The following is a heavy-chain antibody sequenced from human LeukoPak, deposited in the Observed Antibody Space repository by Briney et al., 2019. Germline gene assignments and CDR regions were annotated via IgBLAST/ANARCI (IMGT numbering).Heavy chain of an antibody. Sequence: GGSLRLSCAASGFTFIGYWMSWVRQAPGKGLEWVSNIKQDGSEEYYVDSVKGRFTISRDNAKNSLYLKINSRRAEDTAVYYCARGKDWYDYWGQGTLVTVSS. CDR2: IKQDGSEE. V-gene: IGHV3-7*03. CDR3: ARGKDWYDY. J-gene: IGHJ4*02. CDR1: GFTFIGYW. D-gene: IGHD3-9*01.